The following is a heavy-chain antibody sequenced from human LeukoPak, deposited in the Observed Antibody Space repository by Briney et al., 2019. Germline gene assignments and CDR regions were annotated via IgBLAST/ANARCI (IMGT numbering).Heavy chain of an antibody. J-gene: IGHJ4*02. CDR1: GFTFNSYG. Sequence: PGGSLRLSCGASGFTFNSYGMHWARQAPGKGLEWVAFIRYDGSNKYYADSVKGRFTISRDNSKNTLYLQMNSLRAEDTAVYYCAKTPSRFLEWLTIDYWGQGTLVTVSS. CDR3: AKTPSRFLEWLTIDY. V-gene: IGHV3-30*02. CDR2: IRYDGSNK. D-gene: IGHD3-3*01.